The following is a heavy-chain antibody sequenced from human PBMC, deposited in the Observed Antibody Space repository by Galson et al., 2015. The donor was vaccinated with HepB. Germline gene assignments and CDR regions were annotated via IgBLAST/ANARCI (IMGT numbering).Heavy chain of an antibody. J-gene: IGHJ4*02. CDR1: GFTFSSYS. CDR2: ISSSSSYI. V-gene: IGHV3-21*04. CDR3: AKDRSPYDILTGYFY. Sequence: SLRLSCAASGFTFSSYSMNWVRQAPGKGLEWVSSISSSSSYIYYADSVKGRFTISRDNAKNSLYLQMNSLRAEDTAVYYCAKDRSPYDILTGYFYWGQGTLVTVSS. D-gene: IGHD3-9*01.